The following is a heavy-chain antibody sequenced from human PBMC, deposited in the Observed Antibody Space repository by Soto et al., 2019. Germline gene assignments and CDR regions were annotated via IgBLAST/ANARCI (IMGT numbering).Heavy chain of an antibody. V-gene: IGHV3-30*04. D-gene: IGHD1-26*01. CDR3: VRDQGWGGSYSFGYYGMDV. CDR1: GFTFRHYP. CDR2: ISYDGSKE. J-gene: IGHJ6*02. Sequence: QVQLVESGGGEVQPGRSLRLSCAGSGFTFRHYPMHWVRQAPGKGLEWVAVISYDGSKEDYADSVKGRFTISRDNSENTLYLQMNNLRPGDTAVFYCVRDQGWGGSYSFGYYGMDVWGQGTTVTVSS.